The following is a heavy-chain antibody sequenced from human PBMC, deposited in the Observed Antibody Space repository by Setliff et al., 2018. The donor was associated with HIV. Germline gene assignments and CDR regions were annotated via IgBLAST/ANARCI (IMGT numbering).Heavy chain of an antibody. CDR2: IISILEIT. CDR1: GGTSSTHA. D-gene: IGHD3-10*01. V-gene: IGHV1-69*10. CDR3: ATGFGAVTDYAMDV. Sequence: SVKVSCKASGGTSSTHAMNWVRQAPGQGLEWIGQIISILEITDYAQKLQDRVTITADGPTNTFYMELSGLRSDDTAVYYCATGFGAVTDYAMDVWGQGTTVTVSS. J-gene: IGHJ6*02.